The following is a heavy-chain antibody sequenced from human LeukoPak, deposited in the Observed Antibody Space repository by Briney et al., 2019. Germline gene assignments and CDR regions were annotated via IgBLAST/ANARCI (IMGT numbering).Heavy chain of an antibody. CDR2: ISSSSSYI. Sequence: GGSLRLSCAASGFTFSSYSMTWVRQAPGKGLEWVSSISSSSSYIYYADSVKGRFTISRDNAKNSLYLQMNSLRAEDTAVYYCARGQQQLNPSDYWGQGTLVTVSS. J-gene: IGHJ4*02. CDR1: GFTFSSYS. D-gene: IGHD6-13*01. CDR3: ARGQQQLNPSDY. V-gene: IGHV3-21*01.